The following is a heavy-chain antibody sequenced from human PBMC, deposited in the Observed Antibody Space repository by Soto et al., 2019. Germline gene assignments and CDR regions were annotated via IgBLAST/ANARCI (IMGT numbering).Heavy chain of an antibody. D-gene: IGHD3-16*01. J-gene: IGHJ4*02. CDR1: GDSVSSNSVA. Sequence: PSQTLSLTCAISGDSVSSNSVAWNWVRQSPSRGLEWLGRTYYRSMWYYEYAVSVTSRLTINPDTSKNQFSLQLNSVTPEDTAVYYCGRARLGFIDFWGQGTLVTVSS. V-gene: IGHV6-1*01. CDR3: GRARLGFIDF. CDR2: TYYRSMWYY.